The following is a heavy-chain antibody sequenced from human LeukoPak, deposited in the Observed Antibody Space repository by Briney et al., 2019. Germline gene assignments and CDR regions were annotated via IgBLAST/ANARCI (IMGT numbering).Heavy chain of an antibody. D-gene: IGHD4-11*01. V-gene: IGHV3-21*04. CDR3: ASTTTVTTPGAFDI. CDR1: GFTFSSYS. Sequence: GGSLRLSCAASGFTFSSYSMNWVRQAPGKGLEWVSSISSSSSYIYYADSVKGRFTISRDNAKNSLYLQMNSLRAEDTAVYYCASTTTVTTPGAFDIWGQGTMVTVSS. CDR2: ISSSSSYI. J-gene: IGHJ3*02.